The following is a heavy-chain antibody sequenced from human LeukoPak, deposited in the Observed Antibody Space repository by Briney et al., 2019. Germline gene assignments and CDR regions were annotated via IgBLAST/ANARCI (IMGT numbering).Heavy chain of an antibody. J-gene: IGHJ4*02. CDR2: ISFDGNYK. Sequence: PGGSLGLSCAASGFTFSHCGMHWVRQAPDKGLEWVAVISFDGNYKYYADSVKGRFTVSRDDSKNTLYLQMNGLRAEDTAVYYCARDAALGEQYYFDYLRQGTLVTVSS. CDR1: GFTFSHCG. V-gene: IGHV3-33*01. CDR3: ARDAALGEQYYFDY. D-gene: IGHD1/OR15-1a*01.